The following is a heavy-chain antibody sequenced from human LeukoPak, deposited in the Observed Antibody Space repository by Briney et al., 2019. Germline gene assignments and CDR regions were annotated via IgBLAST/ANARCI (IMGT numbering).Heavy chain of an antibody. CDR2: TFYRSKWYN. Sequence: SQTLSLTCAISGDTVSSNSASWNWIRQSPSRGLEWLGRTFYRSKWYNDYAVSVKSRITFNPDTSKNQFSLQLNSVTPEDTAVYYCARGRHISSWGFDYWGQGTLVTVSS. D-gene: IGHD6-13*01. CDR3: ARGRHISSWGFDY. CDR1: GDTVSSNSAS. J-gene: IGHJ4*02. V-gene: IGHV6-1*01.